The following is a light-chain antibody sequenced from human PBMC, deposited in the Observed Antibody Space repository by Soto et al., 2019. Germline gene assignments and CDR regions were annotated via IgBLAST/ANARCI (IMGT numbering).Light chain of an antibody. CDR3: LQDHNLLT. CDR2: AVS. Sequence: IEMTQSPSSLSASVGDRVTITCRASQGIGSDLAWYQQRPGKAPKLLIYAVSSLQNGVPSRFSGSGSGTDFTLTISSLQPEDFASYYCLQDHNLLTFGGGTKVETK. CDR1: QGIGSD. V-gene: IGKV1-6*01. J-gene: IGKJ4*01.